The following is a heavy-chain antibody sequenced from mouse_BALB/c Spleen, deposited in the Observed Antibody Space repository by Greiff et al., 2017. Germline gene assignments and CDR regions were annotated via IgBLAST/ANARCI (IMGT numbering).Heavy chain of an antibody. CDR1: GFNIKDTY. D-gene: IGHD2-3*01. Sequence: VQLQQSGAELVKPGASVKLSCTASGFNIKDTYMHWVKQRPEQGLEWIGRIDPANGNTKYDPKFQGKATITADTSSNTAYLQLSSLTSEDTAVYYCARPLRGDGYLFAYWGQGTLVTVSA. CDR3: ARPLRGDGYLFAY. CDR2: IDPANGNT. V-gene: IGHV14-3*02. J-gene: IGHJ3*01.